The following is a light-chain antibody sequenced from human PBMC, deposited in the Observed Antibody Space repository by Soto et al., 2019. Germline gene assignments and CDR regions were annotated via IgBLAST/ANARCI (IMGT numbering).Light chain of an antibody. CDR3: SSYTTSSTFV. CDR2: GVS. V-gene: IGLV2-14*01. J-gene: IGLJ1*01. CDR1: SSDVGGYNH. Sequence: QSVLTQPASATGSDGQSITISCTGTSSDVGGYNHVSWYQQHPGKAPKLMIYGVSNRPSGVSTRFSGSKSGNTASLTIPGLQAEDEADYYCSSYTTSSTFVFGTGTKVTVL.